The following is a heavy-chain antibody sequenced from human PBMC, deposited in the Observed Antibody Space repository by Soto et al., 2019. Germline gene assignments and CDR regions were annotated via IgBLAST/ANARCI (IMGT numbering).Heavy chain of an antibody. D-gene: IGHD6-13*01. J-gene: IGHJ4*02. CDR2: VSGSGGST. V-gene: IGHV3-23*01. CDR3: ARWGIAAGDY. CDR1: GFTFSSYA. Sequence: GGSLRLSCAASGFTFSSYAMRWVRQAPGKGLEWVSAVSGSGGSTYYADSVKGRFTISRDNSKNTLYLQMNSLRAEDTAVYYCARWGIAAGDYWGQGTLVTVSS.